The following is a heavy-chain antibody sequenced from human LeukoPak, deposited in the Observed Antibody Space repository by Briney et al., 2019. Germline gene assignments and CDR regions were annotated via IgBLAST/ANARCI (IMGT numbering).Heavy chain of an antibody. D-gene: IGHD2-2*01. CDR2: IYYSGST. CDR1: GGSISSGGYY. Sequence: SETLSLTCTVSGGSISSGGYYWSWIRQHPGKGLEWIGYIYYSGSTYYNPSLKSRVTISVDTSKNQFSLKLSSVTAADTAVYNCARLIVVVPAAMRDGMDVWGKGTTVTVSS. V-gene: IGHV4-31*03. J-gene: IGHJ6*04. CDR3: ARLIVVVPAAMRDGMDV.